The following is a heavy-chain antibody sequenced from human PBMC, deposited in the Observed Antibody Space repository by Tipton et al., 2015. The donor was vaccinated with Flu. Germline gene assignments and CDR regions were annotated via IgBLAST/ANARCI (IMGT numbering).Heavy chain of an antibody. CDR1: GYSISSGYY. D-gene: IGHD4-17*01. V-gene: IGHV4-38-2*02. Sequence: GLVKPSETLSLTCAVSGYSISSGYYWGWIRQPPGKGLEWIGSIYHSGSTYYNPSLKSRVTISVDTSKNQFSLKVNSMSVADTAVYFCARDYGDLNWFDSWGQGALVTVSS. CDR2: IYHSGST. J-gene: IGHJ5*01. CDR3: ARDYGDLNWFDS.